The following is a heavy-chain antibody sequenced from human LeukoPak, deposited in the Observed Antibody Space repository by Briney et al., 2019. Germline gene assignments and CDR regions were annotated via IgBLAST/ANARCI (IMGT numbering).Heavy chain of an antibody. CDR2: IIPIFGTA. Sequence: SVKVSCKASGGTFSSYAISWVRQAPGQGLEWMGGIIPIFGTANYAQKFQGRVTITADESTSTAYMELSNLRSEDTAVYYCAKDPRRGYSYGHAKRTYMDVWGKGTTVTVSS. CDR3: AKDPRRGYSYGHAKRTYMDV. CDR1: GGTFSSYA. V-gene: IGHV1-69*13. D-gene: IGHD5-18*01. J-gene: IGHJ6*03.